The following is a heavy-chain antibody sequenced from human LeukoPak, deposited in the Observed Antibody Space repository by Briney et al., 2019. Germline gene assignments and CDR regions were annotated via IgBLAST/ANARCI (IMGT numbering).Heavy chain of an antibody. CDR2: VYHSGST. Sequence: SGTLSLTCAVSGGSIRSSNWWSWVRQPPGKGLEWIGDVYHSGSTKYNPSLKSRVTISVDKSKNQFSLKLSSVTAADTAVYYCASRNFRVVTDWGQGTLVTVSS. D-gene: IGHD3-3*01. V-gene: IGHV4-4*02. CDR3: ASRNFRVVTD. J-gene: IGHJ4*02. CDR1: GGSIRSSNW.